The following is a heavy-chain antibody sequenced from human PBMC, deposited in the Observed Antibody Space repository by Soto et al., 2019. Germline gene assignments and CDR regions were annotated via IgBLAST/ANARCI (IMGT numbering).Heavy chain of an antibody. J-gene: IGHJ4*02. Sequence: GGSLRLSCASSGFTFSSYGMHWVRQAPGKGLEWVAVISYDGSNKYYADSVKGRFTISRDNSKNTLYLQMNSLRAEDTAVYYCAKDQYGDIDYWGQGTLVTVSS. CDR1: GFTFSSYG. D-gene: IGHD4-17*01. CDR3: AKDQYGDIDY. CDR2: ISYDGSNK. V-gene: IGHV3-30*18.